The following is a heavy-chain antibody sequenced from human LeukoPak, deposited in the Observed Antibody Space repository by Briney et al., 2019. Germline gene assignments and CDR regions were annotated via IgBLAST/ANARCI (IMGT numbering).Heavy chain of an antibody. CDR1: GFTFSSYS. J-gene: IGHJ4*02. D-gene: IGHD3-3*01. CDR2: ISSSSSYI. CDR3: ARDRTIFGVPPDVYFDY. V-gene: IGHV3-21*01. Sequence: GGSLRLSCAASGFTFSSYSMNWVRQAPGKGLEWVSSISSSSSYIYYADSVKGRFTISRDNAKNSLYLQMNSLRAEDTAVYYCARDRTIFGVPPDVYFDYWGQGTLVTVSS.